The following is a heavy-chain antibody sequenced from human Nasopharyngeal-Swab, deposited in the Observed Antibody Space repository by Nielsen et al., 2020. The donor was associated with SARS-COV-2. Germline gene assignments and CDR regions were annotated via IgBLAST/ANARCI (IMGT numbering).Heavy chain of an antibody. V-gene: IGHV3-30*03. J-gene: IGHJ6*02. CDR2: ISYDGRNK. CDR3: TRTEDSLAGMEV. D-gene: IGHD3-22*01. CDR1: GFTFSNYG. Sequence: GESLKISCAASGFTFSNYGMHWVRQAPGKGLEWVTVISYDGRNKYYEDSVKGRFTISRDNSKNTLYLQMNSLRAEDTAVYYCTRTEDSLAGMEVWGQGTTVTVSS.